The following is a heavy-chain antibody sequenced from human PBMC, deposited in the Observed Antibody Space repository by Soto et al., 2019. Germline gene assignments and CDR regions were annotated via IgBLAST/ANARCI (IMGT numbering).Heavy chain of an antibody. V-gene: IGHV1-46*01. CDR2: INPNGGST. J-gene: IGHJ4*02. CDR3: ARGLTSGDY. CDR1: GYTFTSFY. Sequence: QVQLVQSGAEVKNPGASVKLSCKASGYTFTSFYIHWVRQAPGQGLEWMAIINPNGGSTNYAPNLQGRVTLTRDTSTNTVYSELSRLGSEDTAVYYCARGLTSGDYWGQGTLVTVSS. D-gene: IGHD7-27*01.